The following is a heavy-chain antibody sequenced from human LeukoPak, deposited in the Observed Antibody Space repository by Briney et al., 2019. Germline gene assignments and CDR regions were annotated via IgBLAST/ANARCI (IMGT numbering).Heavy chain of an antibody. Sequence: GRSLRLFCSASAFTFSGSAMSWVRQAPGKGLEWVSTFSGSGAGTYYADSVMGGFTISKDNSKSTVYLQMSGLRAEDTAVYYCAKGRPTTVFDYWGRGTLVTVSS. CDR1: AFTFSGSA. CDR2: FSGSGAGT. V-gene: IGHV3-23*01. J-gene: IGHJ4*02. CDR3: AKGRPTTVFDY. D-gene: IGHD4-17*01.